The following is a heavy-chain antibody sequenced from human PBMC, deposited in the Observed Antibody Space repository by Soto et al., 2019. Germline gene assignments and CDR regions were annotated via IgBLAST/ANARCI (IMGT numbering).Heavy chain of an antibody. V-gene: IGHV3-30*18. CDR2: ISYDGTNK. Sequence: GGSLRLSCAASGFMFSAYAMLWVRQAPGKGLEWVAAISYDGTNKYYVDSVEGRFTISRDNSRDTLFLQMDSLRPEDTAVYYCAKNSFSGSKRILDSWGQGTLVTVSS. CDR3: AKNSFSGSKRILDS. CDR1: GFMFSAYA. J-gene: IGHJ4*02. D-gene: IGHD1-26*01.